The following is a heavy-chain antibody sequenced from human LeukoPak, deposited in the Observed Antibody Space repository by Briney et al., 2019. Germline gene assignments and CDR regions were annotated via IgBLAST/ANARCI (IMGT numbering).Heavy chain of an antibody. D-gene: IGHD6-13*01. J-gene: IGHJ5*02. V-gene: IGHV4-34*01. CDR1: GGSFSGYY. CDR3: ARQYSSSWYSRWFDP. Sequence: SETLSLTCAVYGGSFSGYYWSWIRQPPGKGLEWIGEINHSGSTNYNPSLKSRVTISVDTSKNQFSLKLSSVTAADTAVYYCARQYSSSWYSRWFDPWGQGTLVTVSS. CDR2: INHSGST.